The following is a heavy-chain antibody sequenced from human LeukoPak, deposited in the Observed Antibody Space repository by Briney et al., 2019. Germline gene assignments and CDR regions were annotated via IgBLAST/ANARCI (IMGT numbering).Heavy chain of an antibody. CDR2: INPNSGGT. J-gene: IGHJ1*01. CDR1: GYTFTGYY. CDR3: ARAFYPDYGGNSEAEYFQH. Sequence: ASVKVSCKASGYTFTGYYMHWVRQAPGQGLEWMGWINPNSGGTNYAQKFQGRVTMTRDTFISTAYMELSRLRSDDTAVYYCARAFYPDYGGNSEAEYFQHWGQGTLVTVSS. D-gene: IGHD4-23*01. V-gene: IGHV1-2*02.